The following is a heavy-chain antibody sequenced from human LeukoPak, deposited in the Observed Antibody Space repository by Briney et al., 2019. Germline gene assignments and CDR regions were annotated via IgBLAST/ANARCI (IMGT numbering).Heavy chain of an antibody. Sequence: SETLSLTCTVSGYSISSGYYWGWIRPPPGKGLEWIGSIYHSGSTNYNPSLKSRVTISVDTSKNQFSLKLSSVTAADTAVYYCARHRKTPYCGGDCYEPPFDYWGQGTLVTVSS. CDR2: IYHSGST. CDR3: ARHRKTPYCGGDCYEPPFDY. J-gene: IGHJ4*02. CDR1: GYSISSGYY. V-gene: IGHV4-38-2*02. D-gene: IGHD2-21*02.